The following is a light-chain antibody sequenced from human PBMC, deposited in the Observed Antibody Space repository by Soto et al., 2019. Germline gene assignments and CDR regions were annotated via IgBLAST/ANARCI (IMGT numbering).Light chain of an antibody. V-gene: IGLV2-11*01. CDR2: DVS. CDR3: CSYAGSPRYV. J-gene: IGLJ1*01. Sequence: QSALTQPRSVSGSPGQSVTISRTGTSSDVGGYNYVSWYQQHPGKAPKVMIYDVSERPSGVPDRFSGSKSGNTASLTIPGLQAEDEADYYCCSYAGSPRYVFGTGTKLTVL. CDR1: SSDVGGYNY.